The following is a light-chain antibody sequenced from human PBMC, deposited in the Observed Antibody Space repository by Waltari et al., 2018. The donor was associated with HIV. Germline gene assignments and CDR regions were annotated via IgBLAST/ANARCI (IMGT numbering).Light chain of an antibody. Sequence: DVVMTQSPDSLTVSVGERATLNCKSSQSLLYGSNNKNYLALYQQRPGHRPKFLIYWASTRQSGVPDRFSGSGSGTDFSLTISSLQAEDVAVYYCQQYYLVPYTFGQGTKLEIK. CDR1: QSLLYGSNNKNY. J-gene: IGKJ2*01. V-gene: IGKV4-1*01. CDR2: WAS. CDR3: QQYYLVPYT.